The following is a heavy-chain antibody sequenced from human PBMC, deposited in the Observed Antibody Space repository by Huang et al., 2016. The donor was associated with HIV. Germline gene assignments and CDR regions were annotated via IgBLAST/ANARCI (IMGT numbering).Heavy chain of an antibody. D-gene: IGHD6-13*01. CDR1: GGSVSGHY. Sequence: QVQLQQWGAGLLKPSETLSLTCAVYGGSVSGHYWSWIRQPPGKGLEWIAEINDNGDTNYNPSLKSRVTISVHTSRNKFSLKLNAVTAADAAVYYCARASWYEPRSWYFGLWGRGTLVTVSS. CDR2: INDNGDT. J-gene: IGHJ2*01. V-gene: IGHV4-34*01. CDR3: ARASWYEPRSWYFGL.